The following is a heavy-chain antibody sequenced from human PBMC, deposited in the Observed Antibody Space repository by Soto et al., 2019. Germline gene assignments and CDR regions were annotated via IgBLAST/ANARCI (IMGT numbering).Heavy chain of an antibody. D-gene: IGHD6-13*01. V-gene: IGHV1-3*01. Sequence: QVQLVQSGAEVKKPGASVKVSCKASGYTFTSYAMHWVRQAPGQRLEWMGWINAGNGNTKYSQKFQGRVTITRDTSASTAYMERSSLRSEDTAVYYCARDPESSSWYGGWFDPWGQGTLVTVSS. CDR2: INAGNGNT. J-gene: IGHJ5*02. CDR1: GYTFTSYA. CDR3: ARDPESSSWYGGWFDP.